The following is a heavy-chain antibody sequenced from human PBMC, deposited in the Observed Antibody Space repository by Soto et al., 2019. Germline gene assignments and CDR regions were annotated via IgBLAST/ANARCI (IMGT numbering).Heavy chain of an antibody. V-gene: IGHV1-2*04. Sequence: ASVKVSCEASGYTFTGYYMHWVRQAPGQGLEWMGWINPNSGGTNYAQKFQGWVTMTRNTSISTAYMELSRLRSDDTAVYYCARDTGAPPNYYIDVRAKRTTVTGSS. CDR3: ARDTGAPPNYYIDV. CDR2: INPNSGGT. CDR1: GYTFTGYY. J-gene: IGHJ6*03.